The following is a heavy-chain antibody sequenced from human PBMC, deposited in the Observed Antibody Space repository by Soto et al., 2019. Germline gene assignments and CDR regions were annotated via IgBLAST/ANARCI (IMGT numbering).Heavy chain of an antibody. V-gene: IGHV3-7*01. CDR1: GFDFSSDW. J-gene: IGHJ5*02. D-gene: IGHD5-18*01. CDR2: MKEDGSEK. CDR3: ARGKRASRYSYFGP. Sequence: EVQLVESGGGLVQPGGSLRLSCAASGFDFSSDWMTWVRQAPGKGLEWVANMKEDGSEKYYVDSVKGRFTISRDNARNSLDLQMNSLRVDDTGVYYCARGKRASRYSYFGPWGRGTLVTVSS.